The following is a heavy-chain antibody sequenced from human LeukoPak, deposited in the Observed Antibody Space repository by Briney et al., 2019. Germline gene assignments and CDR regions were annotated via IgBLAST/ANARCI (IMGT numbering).Heavy chain of an antibody. J-gene: IGHJ4*02. V-gene: IGHV3-64*01. Sequence: PRGSLRLSCAASGFTFSSYAMHWVRQAPGKGLEYVSVISSNGGNTYYANSVKGRFTISRDNSKNTLHLQMGSLRAEDMAVYYCARSRDGYKIFDYWGQGTLVTVSS. CDR1: GFTFSSYA. CDR2: ISSNGGNT. D-gene: IGHD5-24*01. CDR3: ARSRDGYKIFDY.